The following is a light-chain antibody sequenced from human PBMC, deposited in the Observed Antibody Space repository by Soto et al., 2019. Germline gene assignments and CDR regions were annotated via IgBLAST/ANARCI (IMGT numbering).Light chain of an antibody. Sequence: EIVMTQSPATLSVSPGERATLSCRASQSVNSNLAWYQQRHGQAHRLLIHGASTMAPGIPAGFSGSGSGTEFTLTISSLQAEDFAVYYCQQYYLWPWTFGQGNRVQIK. J-gene: IGKJ1*01. CDR2: GAS. CDR1: QSVNSN. V-gene: IGKV3-15*01. CDR3: QQYYLWPWT.